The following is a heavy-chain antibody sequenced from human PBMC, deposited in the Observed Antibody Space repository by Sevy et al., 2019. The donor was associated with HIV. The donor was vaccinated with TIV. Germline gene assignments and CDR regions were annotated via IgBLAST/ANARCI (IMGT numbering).Heavy chain of an antibody. V-gene: IGHV4-39*01. Sequence: SETLSLTCTVSGGSISSSSYYWGWIRQPPGKGLEGIGSIYYSGSTYYNPSLKSRVTISVDTSKNQFSLKLSSVTAADTAVYYCARLGTYYYDSSCYYYNWFDPWGQGTLVTVSS. D-gene: IGHD3-22*01. CDR1: GGSISSSSYY. CDR2: IYYSGST. J-gene: IGHJ5*02. CDR3: ARLGTYYYDSSCYYYNWFDP.